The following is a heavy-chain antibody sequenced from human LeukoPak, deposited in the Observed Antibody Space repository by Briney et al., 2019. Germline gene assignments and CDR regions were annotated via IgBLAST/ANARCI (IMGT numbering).Heavy chain of an antibody. CDR2: IRSKAYGETI. Sequence: PGGSLRLSCTVSGFTFGDYAMSWFRQAPGKGLEWVGFIRSKAYGETIEYAASVKGRFTISREDSKSIAYLQMNSLKTEDTAVYYCTTRSTRGLVPYWYFGLWGRGTLVTVSS. J-gene: IGHJ2*01. CDR3: TTRSTRGLVPYWYFGL. D-gene: IGHD6-19*01. V-gene: IGHV3-49*03. CDR1: GFTFGDYA.